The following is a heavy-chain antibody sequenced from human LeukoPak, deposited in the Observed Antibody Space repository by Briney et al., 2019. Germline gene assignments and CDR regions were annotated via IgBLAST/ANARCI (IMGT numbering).Heavy chain of an antibody. J-gene: IGHJ4*02. CDR2: IDWDDDI. D-gene: IGHD3-22*01. V-gene: IGHV2-70*04. CDR1: GFSLSTSGMR. CDR3: ARLRTNYYDSSGYYEAYYFDY. Sequence: ESGPTLVNPTQTLTLTCTFSGFSLSTSGMRVSWIRQPPAKALEWLALIDWDDDIFYSTSLKTRLTISQDTSKNQVVLTMTNMDPVDTATYYCARLRTNYYDSSGYYEAYYFDYWGQGTLVTVSS.